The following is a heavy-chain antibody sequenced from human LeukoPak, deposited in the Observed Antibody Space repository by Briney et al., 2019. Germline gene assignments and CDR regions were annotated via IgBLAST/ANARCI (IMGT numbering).Heavy chain of an antibody. CDR3: ARSEDIAYGMDV. V-gene: IGHV3-53*01. D-gene: IGHD2-15*01. Sequence: GGSLRLSCAASGFIVRSNHLSWVRQAPGKRLEWVSIIYSGGSTYYADSVKGRFTISRDNSKNTLYLQMNSLRAEDTAVYYRARSEDIAYGMDVWGQGTTVTVSS. J-gene: IGHJ6*02. CDR1: GFIVRSNH. CDR2: IYSGGST.